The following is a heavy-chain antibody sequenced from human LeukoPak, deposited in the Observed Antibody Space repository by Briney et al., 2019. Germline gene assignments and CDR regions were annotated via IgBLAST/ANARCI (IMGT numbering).Heavy chain of an antibody. J-gene: IGHJ5*02. CDR1: GGSISSYY. V-gene: IGHV4-59*12. CDR3: ARARGRLLLGFDP. CDR2: IYYSGST. D-gene: IGHD3-22*01. Sequence: SETLSLTCTVSGGSISSYYWSWIRQPPGKGLEWIGYIYYSGSTNYNPSLKSRVTISVDTSKNQFSLKLSSVTAADTAVYYCARARGRLLLGFDPWGQGTLVTVSS.